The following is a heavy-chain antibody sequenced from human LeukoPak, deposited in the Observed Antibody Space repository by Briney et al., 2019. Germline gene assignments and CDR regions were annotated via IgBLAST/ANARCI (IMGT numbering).Heavy chain of an antibody. Sequence: SETLSLTCTVSGGSISSYYWSWIRQPPGKGLEWIGYIHYSGSTNYNASLKSRVTILADKSNNHVSVRLSSVTAAATAVYYCSXXAXXXXXXXWXQGIXVTVXS. CDR2: IHYSGST. J-gene: IGHJ4*02. V-gene: IGHV4-59*12. CDR3: SXXAXXXXXXX. CDR1: GGSISSYY.